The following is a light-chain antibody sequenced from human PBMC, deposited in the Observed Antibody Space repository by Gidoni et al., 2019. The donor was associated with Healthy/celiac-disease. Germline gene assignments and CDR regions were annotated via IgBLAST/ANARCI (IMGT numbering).Light chain of an antibody. V-gene: IGLV3-25*03. CDR3: QSADSSVTLGV. J-gene: IGLJ3*02. Sequence: YELTKPPSVAVAPGQTARITCPGDALQKQYAYWYQQKPGQAPVLVISKDSERPSGLPERFSGSSSGTTVTLTISGVQAEDEADYYCQSADSSVTLGVFGGGTKLTVL. CDR1: ALQKQY. CDR2: KDS.